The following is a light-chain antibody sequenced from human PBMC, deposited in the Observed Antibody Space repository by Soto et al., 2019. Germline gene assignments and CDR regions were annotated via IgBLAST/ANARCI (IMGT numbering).Light chain of an antibody. CDR3: QQFSSYPLT. CDR2: GAS. V-gene: IGKV3-20*01. J-gene: IGKJ4*01. CDR1: RSVSSSY. Sequence: EIVLTQSPGTLSLSPGERATLSCRASRSVSSSYLAWYQQKPGQAPRLLIYGASSRATGTPDRFSGSGSGTDFTLTISRLEPEDFAVYYCQQFSSYPLTFGGGTKVDI.